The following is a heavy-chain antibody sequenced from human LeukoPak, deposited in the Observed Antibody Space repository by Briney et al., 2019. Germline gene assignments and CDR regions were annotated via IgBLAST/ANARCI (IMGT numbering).Heavy chain of an antibody. CDR2: MNPNSGNT. D-gene: IGHD3-9*01. V-gene: IGHV1-8*01. J-gene: IGHJ4*02. Sequence: GASVKVSCKASGYTFTSYDINWVRQATGQGLEWMGWMNPNSGNTGYAQKFQGRVTMTRNTSISTAYMELSSLRSEDTVVYYCAIYFDWLLEGDYWGQGTLVTVSS. CDR3: AIYFDWLLEGDY. CDR1: GYTFTSYD.